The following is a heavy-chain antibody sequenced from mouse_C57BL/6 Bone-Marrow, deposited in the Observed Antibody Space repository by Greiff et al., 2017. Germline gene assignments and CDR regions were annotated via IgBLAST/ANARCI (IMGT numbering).Heavy chain of an antibody. J-gene: IGHJ1*03. CDR2: IYPGGGYT. CDR1: GYNFTNYW. D-gene: IGHD2-14*01. V-gene: IGHV1-63*01. CDR3: AIYCRYLWYFDV. Sequence: VQLQQSGAELVRPGTSVKMSCKASGYNFTNYWIGWVKQRPGHGLEWIGDIYPGGGYTNYNEKFKGKATLTADKSSSTAYMQFSSLTSEDSAFYYCAIYCRYLWYFDVWGTGTTVTVSS.